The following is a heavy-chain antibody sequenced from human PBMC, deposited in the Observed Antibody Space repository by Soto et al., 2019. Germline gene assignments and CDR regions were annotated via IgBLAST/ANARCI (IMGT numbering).Heavy chain of an antibody. CDR3: ARVGRTRATVTTDAFDV. CDR2: IYASGIP. V-gene: IGHV4-4*07. CDR1: GGSISGYY. Sequence: QVQLQESGPGLVKPSETLSLTCTVSGGSISGYYWSWIRQPAGKRLEWIGRIYASGIPNKNPSLKRRVTISVDTSKNQFSLRLNSVTAADTAVYYCARVGRTRATVTTDAFDVWGQGTKVTVSS. J-gene: IGHJ3*01. D-gene: IGHD4-17*01.